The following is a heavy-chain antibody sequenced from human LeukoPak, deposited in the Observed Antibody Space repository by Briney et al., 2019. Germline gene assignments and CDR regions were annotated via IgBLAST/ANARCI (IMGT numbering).Heavy chain of an antibody. CDR3: ARSKDIRMGSKRGIEMDY. V-gene: IGHV4-59*01. D-gene: IGHD5-24*01. CDR2: IYYRGST. J-gene: IGHJ4*02. CDR1: GGSISSYY. Sequence: SETLSLTCTVSGGSISSYYWRWIRQPPGKGVEGSGYIYYRGSTNYNASLKGRITISVDTSKSQFSLKLSSVTAADTAVYYCARSKDIRMGSKRGIEMDYWGQGPLVTVSS.